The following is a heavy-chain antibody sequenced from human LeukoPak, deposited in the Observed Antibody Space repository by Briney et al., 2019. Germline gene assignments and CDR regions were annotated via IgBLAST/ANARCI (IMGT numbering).Heavy chain of an antibody. D-gene: IGHD6-19*01. V-gene: IGHV3-7*01. CDR3: GRFGYVAGVDL. CDR1: GFSLSNYW. J-gene: IGHJ4*02. CDR2: INPGGTET. Sequence: GGSLRLSCAASGFSLSNYWVTWVRQAPGTGPEWVANINPGGTETYYVEPVKGRFTISRDNAKNLVYLQMNSLRAEDSAVYHCGRFGYVAGVDLWGQGTLVTVSS.